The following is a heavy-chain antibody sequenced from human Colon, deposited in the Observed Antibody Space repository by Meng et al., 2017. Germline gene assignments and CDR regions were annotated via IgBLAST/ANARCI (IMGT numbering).Heavy chain of an antibody. V-gene: IGHV4-4*02. D-gene: IGHD2/OR15-2a*01. Sequence: QVQLQESGPGLVKPSGTLSLTCAVSGASIRGDNWWSWVRQTPGKGLEWLGEIFHSGTSNYNPSLKSRVTISVDKSKNQFSLRLSSVTAADTAVYYCARRNSNNWFDPWGQGILVTVSS. CDR1: GASIRGDNW. J-gene: IGHJ5*02. CDR2: IFHSGTS. CDR3: ARRNSNNWFDP.